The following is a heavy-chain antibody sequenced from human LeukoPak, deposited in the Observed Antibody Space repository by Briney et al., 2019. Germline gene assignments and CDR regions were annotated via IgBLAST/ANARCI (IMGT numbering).Heavy chain of an antibody. CDR2: IDARSGIT. V-gene: IGHV3-11*06. Sequence: GGSLRLSCAASGFTFSDYYMSWIRQAPGKGLEWVSYIDARSGITYYADSVQGRFTISRDNAKESVFLQMNSLRADDTAVYYCARTYDFGRGPPGDAFDNWGPGTSVIVSS. D-gene: IGHD3-3*01. CDR3: ARTYDFGRGPPGDAFDN. CDR1: GFTFSDYY. J-gene: IGHJ3*02.